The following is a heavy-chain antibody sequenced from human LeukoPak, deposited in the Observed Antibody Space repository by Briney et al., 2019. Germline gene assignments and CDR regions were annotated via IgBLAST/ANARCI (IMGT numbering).Heavy chain of an antibody. CDR2: IRYDGSNK. J-gene: IGHJ4*02. D-gene: IGHD5-24*01. CDR3: VTDYLQGEMATIRVNY. V-gene: IGHV3-30*02. CDR1: GFTFSSYG. Sequence: GGSLRLSCAASGFTFSSYGMHWVRQAPGNGLEWVAFIRYDGSNKYYTDSVKGRFTISRDNSKNTLYLQMNSLRAEDTAVYYCVTDYLQGEMATIRVNYWGQGTLVTVSS.